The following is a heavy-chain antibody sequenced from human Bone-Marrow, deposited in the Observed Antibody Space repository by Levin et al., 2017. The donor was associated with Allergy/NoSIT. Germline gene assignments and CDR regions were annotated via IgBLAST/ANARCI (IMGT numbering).Heavy chain of an antibody. V-gene: IGHV4-4*02. CDR3: ARGVPSDY. J-gene: IGHJ4*02. Sequence: PSQTLSLTCAVSGASISSSDWWSWVRQPPGKGLEWIAEIYHTGSTNYNPSLKSRVSLSVDKSKNQFSLRLSSVTAADTAVYYCARGVPSDYWGQGILVTVSS. D-gene: IGHD3-10*01. CDR1: GASISSSDW. CDR2: IYHTGST.